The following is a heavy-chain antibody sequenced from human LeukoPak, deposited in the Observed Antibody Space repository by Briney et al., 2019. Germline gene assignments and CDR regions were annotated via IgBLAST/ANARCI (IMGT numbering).Heavy chain of an antibody. Sequence: GASVKVSCKASGYTFTGYYMHWVRQAPGQGLEWMGWINPNSGGTNYAQKFQGRVTMTRDTSISTAYMELSRLRSDDTAVYYCARYPRLITGTTGPYYGMDVWGQGTTVTVSS. CDR1: GYTFTGYY. J-gene: IGHJ6*02. D-gene: IGHD1-20*01. CDR3: ARYPRLITGTTGPYYGMDV. CDR2: INPNSGGT. V-gene: IGHV1-2*02.